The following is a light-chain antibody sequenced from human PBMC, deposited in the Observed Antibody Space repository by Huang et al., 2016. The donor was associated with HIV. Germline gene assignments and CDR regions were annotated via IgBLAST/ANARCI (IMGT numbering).Light chain of an antibody. CDR1: QGVSRN. CDR3: QQYNNWPPMYT. V-gene: IGKV3-15*01. Sequence: EIVLTQSPATRSMSPGQRATLSCRDSQGVSRNLAWFQQKPVQAPRLLIYGASTRATCIPARFSGSWSGTEFTLTISSRQSEDFAVYYCQQYNNWPPMYTFGQGTKLEV. CDR2: GAS. J-gene: IGKJ2*01.